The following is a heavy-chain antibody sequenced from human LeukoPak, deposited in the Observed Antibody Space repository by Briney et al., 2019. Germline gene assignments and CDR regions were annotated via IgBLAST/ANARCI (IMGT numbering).Heavy chain of an antibody. CDR3: ARRARSGVVVITTHDAFDI. D-gene: IGHD3-22*01. CDR2: IYPGDSDT. J-gene: IGHJ3*02. CDR1: GYGFTSYW. V-gene: IGHV5-51*01. Sequence: GESLKISFKGSGYGFTSYWIGWVRQMPGKGLEWMGIIYPGDSDTRYSPSFQGQVTISADKSISTAYLQWSSLKASDTAMYYCARRARSGVVVITTHDAFDIWGQGTMVTVSS.